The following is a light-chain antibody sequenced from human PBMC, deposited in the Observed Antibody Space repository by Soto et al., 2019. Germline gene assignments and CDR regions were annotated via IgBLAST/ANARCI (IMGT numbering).Light chain of an antibody. J-gene: IGKJ1*01. CDR1: QTVTSNY. Sequence: EIVLTQSPGTLSLSPGERATLSCRASQTVTSNYLAWYQQKPGQAPRLLIYGASGRATGIPARFSGSGSGTSFTLTISRVAPEDFAVYYCQQYGSSPRTFGHGTKVDIK. CDR3: QQYGSSPRT. CDR2: GAS. V-gene: IGKV3-20*01.